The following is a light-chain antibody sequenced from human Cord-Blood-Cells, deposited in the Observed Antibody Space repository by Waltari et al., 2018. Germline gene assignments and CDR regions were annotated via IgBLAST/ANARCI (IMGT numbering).Light chain of an antibody. CDR3: QQYNNWPFT. J-gene: IGKJ3*01. V-gene: IGKV3-15*01. CDR2: GAS. CDR1: QSVSSN. Sequence: EIVMTQSPATLSVSPGERATLSCRASQSVSSNLAWYQQKPGQAPRLLIYGASTRATGIPARFSGSWFGTEFTLTISSLQSEDFAVYYCQQYNNWPFTFGPGTKVDIK.